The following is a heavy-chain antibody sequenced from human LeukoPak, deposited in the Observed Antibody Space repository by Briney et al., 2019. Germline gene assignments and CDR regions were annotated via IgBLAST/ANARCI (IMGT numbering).Heavy chain of an antibody. CDR3: ARWMVRGVRHVCMFDP. CDR2: MNPNSGNT. J-gene: IGHJ5*02. CDR1: GYTFTSYD. V-gene: IGHV1-8*01. Sequence: ASVKVSCKASGYTFTSYDINWVRQATGQGLEWMGWMNPNSGNTGYAQKFQGRVTMTRNTSISTAYMELSSLRSEDTAVYYCARWMVRGVRHVCMFDPWGQGTLVTVSS. D-gene: IGHD3-10*01.